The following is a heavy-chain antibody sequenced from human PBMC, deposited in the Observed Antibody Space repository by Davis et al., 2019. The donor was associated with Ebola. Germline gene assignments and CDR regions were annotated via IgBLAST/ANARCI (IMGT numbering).Heavy chain of an antibody. V-gene: IGHV1-69*10. CDR1: GYTFTGYY. CDR2: IIPILGIA. D-gene: IGHD3-16*01. J-gene: IGHJ4*02. Sequence: SVKVSCKASGYTFTGYYMHWVRQAPGQGLEWMGWIIPILGIANYAQKFQGRVTITADESTSTAYMELSSLRSEDTAVYYWARGVWWGQGTLVTVSS. CDR3: ARGVW.